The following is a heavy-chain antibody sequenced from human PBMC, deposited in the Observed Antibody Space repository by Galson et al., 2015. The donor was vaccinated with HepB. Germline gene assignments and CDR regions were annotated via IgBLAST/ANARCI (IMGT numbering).Heavy chain of an antibody. V-gene: IGHV3-48*03. J-gene: IGHJ4*02. CDR3: ARRNYVSGSSAVDY. CDR2: ISSDDSSR. CDR1: GFTFRSYE. D-gene: IGHD3-10*01. Sequence: SLRLSCAASGFTFRSYEMNWVRQAPGKGLEWVSYISSDDSSRYYADSVKGRFTISRDNAKNSLYLQMNSLRAEDTAVYYCARRNYVSGSSAVDYWGQGTLVTFSS.